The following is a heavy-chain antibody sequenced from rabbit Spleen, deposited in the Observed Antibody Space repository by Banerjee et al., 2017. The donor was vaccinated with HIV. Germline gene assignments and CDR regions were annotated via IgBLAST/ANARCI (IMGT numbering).Heavy chain of an antibody. J-gene: IGHJ6*01. Sequence: QSLEESGGDLVKPGTSLTLTCTASGFDLNSYYYMCWVRQAPGKGLEWIACIDAGSSAFTYFATWAKGRFTISKTSSTTVTLQVTRLTAADTATYFCARDIGSSFSSYGMDLWGPGTLVTVS. CDR1: GFDLNSYYY. CDR2: IDAGSSAFT. CDR3: ARDIGSSFSSYGMDL. D-gene: IGHD8-1*01. V-gene: IGHV1S40*01.